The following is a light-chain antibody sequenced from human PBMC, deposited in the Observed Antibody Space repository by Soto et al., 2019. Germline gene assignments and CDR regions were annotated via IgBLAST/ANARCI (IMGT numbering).Light chain of an antibody. J-gene: IGLJ3*02. CDR1: STDVGGYNY. CDR2: DVS. V-gene: IGLV2-11*01. Sequence: QSVLTQPRSVSGAPGQSVTISCTGTSTDVGGYNYVSWYQQQPGKAPKLVIYDVSKRPSGVPDRFSGSKSGNTASLTISGLQDEDEDDYYCCSYAGNSLWVFGGGTKMTVL. CDR3: CSYAGNSLWV.